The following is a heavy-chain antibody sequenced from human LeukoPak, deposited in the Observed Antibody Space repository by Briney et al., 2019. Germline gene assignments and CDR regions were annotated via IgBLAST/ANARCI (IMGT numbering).Heavy chain of an antibody. CDR2: IYYSGST. D-gene: IGHD2-15*01. V-gene: IGHV4-59*01. CDR3: ARVSCSGGSCYTAGFMDV. J-gene: IGHJ6*03. CDR1: GGSISSYY. Sequence: PSETLSLTCTASGGSISSYYWSWIRQPPGKGLEWIGYIYYSGSTNYNPSLKSRVTISVDTSKNQFSLKLSSVTAADTAVYYCARVSCSGGSCYTAGFMDVWGKGTTVTVSS.